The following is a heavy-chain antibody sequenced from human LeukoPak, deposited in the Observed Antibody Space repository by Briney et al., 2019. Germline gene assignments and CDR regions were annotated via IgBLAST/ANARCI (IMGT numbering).Heavy chain of an antibody. V-gene: IGHV3-11*03. CDR3: ARILAVASFHPFDY. J-gene: IGHJ4*02. CDR2: ISSSSSYT. D-gene: IGHD6-19*01. Sequence: GGSLRLSCAGSGFTFSKYDMHWVRQATGRGLEWVSYISSSSSYTNYADSVKGRFTISRDNAKKSLYLQMNSLRAEDTAVYYCARILAVASFHPFDYWGQGTLVTVSS. CDR1: GFTFSKYD.